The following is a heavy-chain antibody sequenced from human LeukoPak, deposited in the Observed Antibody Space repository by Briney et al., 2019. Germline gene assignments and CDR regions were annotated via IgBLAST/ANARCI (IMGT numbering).Heavy chain of an antibody. J-gene: IGHJ4*02. CDR3: ARRAGAYSHPYDY. D-gene: IGHD4/OR15-4a*01. V-gene: IGHV3-53*01. CDR1: GFTFSSYE. Sequence: GGSLRLSCAASGFTFSSYEMNWVRQAPGKGLEWVSFIYSDNTHYSGSVKGRFTISRDNSKNTLYLQMNSLRAEDTAVYYCARRAGAYSHPYDYWGQGTLVTVSS. CDR2: IYSDNT.